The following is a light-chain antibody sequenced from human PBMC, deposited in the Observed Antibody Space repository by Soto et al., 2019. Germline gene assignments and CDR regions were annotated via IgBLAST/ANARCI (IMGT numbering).Light chain of an antibody. J-gene: IGKJ1*01. CDR3: QQYNNWPRT. Sequence: EIVLTQSPGTLSVSPGERATLSCRASQSVSSDLAWYHQKPGQAPRLLIYGASTRATGIPARFSGSGSGTEFTLTINSLQSEDFAVYYCQQYNNWPRTSGQGTKVDI. CDR1: QSVSSD. V-gene: IGKV3-15*01. CDR2: GAS.